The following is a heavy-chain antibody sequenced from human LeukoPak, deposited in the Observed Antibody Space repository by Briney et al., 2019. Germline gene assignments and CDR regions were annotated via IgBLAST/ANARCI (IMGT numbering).Heavy chain of an antibody. CDR2: IIPIFGTA. V-gene: IGHV1-69*13. CDR3: ARRQTGYSYGLSGYYYGMDV. D-gene: IGHD5-18*01. Sequence: SVKVSCKASGYTFTSYGISWVRQAPGQGLEWMGGIIPIFGTANYAQKFQGRVTITADESTSTAYMELSSLRSEDTAVYYCARRQTGYSYGLSGYYYGMDVWGQGTTVTVSS. CDR1: GYTFTSYG. J-gene: IGHJ6*02.